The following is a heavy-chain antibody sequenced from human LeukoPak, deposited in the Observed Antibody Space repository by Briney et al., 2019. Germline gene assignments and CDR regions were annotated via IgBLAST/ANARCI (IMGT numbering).Heavy chain of an antibody. V-gene: IGHV1-18*01. CDR1: GYTFTSYG. Sequence: ASVKVSCRASGYTFTSYGISWVRQAPGQGLEWMGWISAYNGNTNYAQKLQGRVTMTTDTSTSTAYMELRSLRSDDTAVYYCARACGIYYDSSGYFPGCVDPWGQGTLVTVSS. D-gene: IGHD3-22*01. J-gene: IGHJ5*02. CDR2: ISAYNGNT. CDR3: ARACGIYYDSSGYFPGCVDP.